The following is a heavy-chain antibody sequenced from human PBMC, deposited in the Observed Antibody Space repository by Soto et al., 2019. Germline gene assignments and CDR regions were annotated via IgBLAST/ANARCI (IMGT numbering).Heavy chain of an antibody. Sequence: AGSLRLSCAASGFTFSSFGMNWVRQAPGKGLEWLSYISGSSSTIYYADSVKGRFTISRDNAKNSLYLQMNSLRAEDTAVYYCARERYSYGLGRYWGQGTLVTVSS. V-gene: IGHV3-48*01. CDR3: ARERYSYGLGRY. CDR1: GFTFSSFG. D-gene: IGHD5-18*01. CDR2: ISGSSSTI. J-gene: IGHJ4*02.